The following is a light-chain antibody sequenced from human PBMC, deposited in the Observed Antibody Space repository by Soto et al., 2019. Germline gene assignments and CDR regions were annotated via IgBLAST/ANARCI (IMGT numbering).Light chain of an antibody. V-gene: IGKV1-39*01. CDR3: HQTDSIPET. Sequence: DIQMTQSQSSLSASVGDTVTITCRASQSISLVLNWYQQKPGKAPKLLIHAASSLQSGVPSRFTGNASGTDFTLTISSLQPEDFATYYCHQTDSIPETFGQGTKVEIK. CDR2: AAS. J-gene: IGKJ1*01. CDR1: QSISLV.